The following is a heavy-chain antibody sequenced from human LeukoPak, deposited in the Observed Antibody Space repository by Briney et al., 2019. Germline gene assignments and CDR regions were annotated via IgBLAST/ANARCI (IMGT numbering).Heavy chain of an antibody. CDR3: ARGATRIAAACAEYFQH. J-gene: IGHJ1*01. D-gene: IGHD6-13*01. CDR2: IKQDGSEK. CDR1: GFTFSSYW. Sequence: GGSLRLSCAASGFTFSSYWMSWVRQAPGKRLEWVANIKQDGSEKYYVDSVKGRFTISRDNAKNSLYLQMNSLRAEDTAVYYCARGATRIAAACAEYFQHWGQGTLVTVSP. V-gene: IGHV3-7*01.